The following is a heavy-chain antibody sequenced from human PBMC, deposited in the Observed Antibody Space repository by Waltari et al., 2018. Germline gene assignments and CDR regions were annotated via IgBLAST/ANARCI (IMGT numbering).Heavy chain of an antibody. J-gene: IGHJ3*02. CDR1: GFTFSSYG. CDR3: AKLVFSSYGSGSYDAFDI. CDR2: ISYYGSNK. Sequence: QVQLVESGGGVVQPGRSLRLSCAASGFTFSSYGMHWVRQAPGKGLEWVAVISYYGSNKYYADSVKGRFTISRDNSKNTLYLQMNSLRAEDTAVYYCAKLVFSSYGSGSYDAFDIWGQGTMVTISS. D-gene: IGHD3-10*01. V-gene: IGHV3-30*18.